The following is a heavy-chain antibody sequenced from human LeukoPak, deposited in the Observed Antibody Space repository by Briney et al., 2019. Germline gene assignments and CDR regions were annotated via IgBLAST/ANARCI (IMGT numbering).Heavy chain of an antibody. CDR2: ISGSGGST. CDR3: AKERGTIFGNAFDI. CDR1: GFTFSSYA. Sequence: GGSLRLSCAASGFTFSSYAMGWVRQAPGKGLEWVLSISGSGGSTYYADSVKGRFTISRDNSNNTLYLQMTSLRAEDTAVYYCAKERGTIFGNAFDIWGQGTMVTVSS. D-gene: IGHD3-3*01. V-gene: IGHV3-23*01. J-gene: IGHJ3*02.